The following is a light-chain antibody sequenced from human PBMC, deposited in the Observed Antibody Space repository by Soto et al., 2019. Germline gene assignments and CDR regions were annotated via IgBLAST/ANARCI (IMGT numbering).Light chain of an antibody. CDR2: GNS. Sequence: QSALTQSPSVSGAPGQRVTISCTGSSSNIGAGYDVHWYQQLPGTAPKLLIYGNSNRPSGVPDRFSGSKSGTSASLAITGLQAEDEADYYCQSYDSSLSALFGGGTQLTVL. CDR1: SSNIGAGYD. CDR3: QSYDSSLSAL. V-gene: IGLV1-40*01. J-gene: IGLJ2*01.